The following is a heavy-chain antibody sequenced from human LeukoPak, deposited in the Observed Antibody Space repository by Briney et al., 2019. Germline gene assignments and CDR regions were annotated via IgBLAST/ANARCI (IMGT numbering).Heavy chain of an antibody. CDR2: INYSGST. J-gene: IGHJ3*02. V-gene: IGHV4-59*01. CDR1: GGSISSYD. D-gene: IGHD3-3*01. Sequence: KPSETLSLTCIVSGGSISSYDWSWIRQPPGKGLEWIGYINYSGSTNYNPSLKSRITISVDTSKNQFSLNLSSVTAADTAVYYCARGRTIFGVVTDAFDIWGQGTMVTVSS. CDR3: ARGRTIFGVVTDAFDI.